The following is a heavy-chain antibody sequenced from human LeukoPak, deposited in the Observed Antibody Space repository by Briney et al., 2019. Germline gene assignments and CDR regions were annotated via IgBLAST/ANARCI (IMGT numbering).Heavy chain of an antibody. V-gene: IGHV4-59*01. CDR2: IKNNGGN. Sequence: PSETLSLTCTVSGGSISTYSWNWIRQSPGQGLEWIGYIKNNGGNYNNPSLMGRVTISLDTSKNQFSLKLTSVTAADTAVYYYARDAGGTWFDPWGQGTLVTVSS. J-gene: IGHJ5*02. CDR3: ARDAGGTWFDP. CDR1: GGSISTYS.